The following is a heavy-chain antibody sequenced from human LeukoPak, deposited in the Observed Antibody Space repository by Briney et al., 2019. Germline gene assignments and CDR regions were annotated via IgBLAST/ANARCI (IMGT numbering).Heavy chain of an antibody. D-gene: IGHD6-13*01. V-gene: IGHV3-53*01. CDR1: GFTVSSNY. CDR3: ASRIATAGSVDY. CDR2: IYSSGST. Sequence: PGGSLRLSCAASGFTVSSNYMSWVRQAPGKGLEWVSVIYSSGSTYYADSVKGRFTTSRDNSKNTLHLQMNTLRAEDTAVYYCASRIATAGSVDYWGQGTLVTVSS. J-gene: IGHJ4*02.